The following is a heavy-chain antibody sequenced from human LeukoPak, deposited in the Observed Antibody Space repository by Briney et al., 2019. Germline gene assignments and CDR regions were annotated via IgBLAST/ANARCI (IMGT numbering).Heavy chain of an antibody. D-gene: IGHD3-16*01. CDR1: GYTFSTYD. V-gene: IGHV1-46*01. Sequence: APVKVSCKASGYTFSTYDIHWVRQAPGQGLEWMAIINPSVGGTSFAPQFQGRVTMTRDTSTSTVYMELSSLISEDTAVYYCARRLITAGADYWGQGTLVTVAS. CDR2: INPSVGGT. CDR3: ARRLITAGADY. J-gene: IGHJ4*02.